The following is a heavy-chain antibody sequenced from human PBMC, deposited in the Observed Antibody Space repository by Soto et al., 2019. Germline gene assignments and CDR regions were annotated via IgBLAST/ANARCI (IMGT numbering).Heavy chain of an antibody. CDR1: GGSIKTGSYY. CDR3: ASPREGQVVFASGC. D-gene: IGHD2-21*01. Sequence: LQLQESGPGLVKPSETLSLTCNVSGGSIKTGSYYWGWFRQPPGKGLEWVGSIDYSGATYYSPSLXXXLXXSLDTSKNHFSLKMKSVTAADTATYFCASPREGQVVFASGCWGQGTLVIVSS. V-gene: IGHV4-39*02. CDR2: IDYSGAT. J-gene: IGHJ4*02.